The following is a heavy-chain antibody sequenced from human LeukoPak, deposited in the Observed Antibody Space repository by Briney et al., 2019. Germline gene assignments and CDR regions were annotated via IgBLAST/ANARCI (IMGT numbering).Heavy chain of an antibody. Sequence: SETLSLNCTVSGGSISSSSYYWGWIRQPPGKGLEWIGSIYYSGSTNYNPSLKSRVTISVDTSKNQFSLKLSSVTAAGTAVYYCARVGSIGEEWPTAWYFDYWGQGTLVTVSS. CDR2: IYYSGST. D-gene: IGHD3-3*01. CDR3: ARVGSIGEEWPTAWYFDY. J-gene: IGHJ4*02. V-gene: IGHV4-39*07. CDR1: GGSISSSSYY.